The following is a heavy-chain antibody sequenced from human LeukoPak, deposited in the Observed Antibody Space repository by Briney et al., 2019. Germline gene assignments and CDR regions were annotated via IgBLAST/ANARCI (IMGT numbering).Heavy chain of an antibody. V-gene: IGHV1-69*04. Sequence: SVKVSCKASGGTFSSYAISWVRQAPGQGLEWMGRIIPILGIANYAQKFQGRVTITADKSTSTAYMELSSLRSEDTAVYYCARDTTGYDILTGGYWGQGTLVAVSS. D-gene: IGHD3-9*01. CDR3: ARDTTGYDILTGGY. J-gene: IGHJ4*02. CDR1: GGTFSSYA. CDR2: IIPILGIA.